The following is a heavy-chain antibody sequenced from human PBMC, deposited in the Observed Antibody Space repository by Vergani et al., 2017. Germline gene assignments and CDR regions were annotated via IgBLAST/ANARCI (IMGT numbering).Heavy chain of an antibody. Sequence: QVQLQESGPGLVKPSETLSLTCTVSGGSISSGSYYWSWIRQPAGKGLEWIGRIYTSGSTNYNPSLKSRVTISVDTSKNQFSLRLSSVTAADTAVYYCARLSVGGSTEYDILTGRQGAYGMDVWGQGTTVTVSS. V-gene: IGHV4-61*02. D-gene: IGHD3-9*01. CDR1: GGSISSGSYY. CDR2: IYTSGST. J-gene: IGHJ6*02. CDR3: ARLSVGGSTEYDILTGRQGAYGMDV.